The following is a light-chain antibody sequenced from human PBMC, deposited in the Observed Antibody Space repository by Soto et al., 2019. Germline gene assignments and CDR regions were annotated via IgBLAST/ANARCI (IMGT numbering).Light chain of an antibody. J-gene: IGKJ1*01. CDR1: ESVSSS. CDR3: QQYGSSPPIT. Sequence: EIVLTQSPATLSLSPGERATLSCRASESVSSSLAWYQQKPGQAPRLLIYDASNRATGIPARFSGSGSGTDFTLTISRLEPEDFAVYYCQQYGSSPPITFGQGTKVDIK. V-gene: IGKV3-20*01. CDR2: DAS.